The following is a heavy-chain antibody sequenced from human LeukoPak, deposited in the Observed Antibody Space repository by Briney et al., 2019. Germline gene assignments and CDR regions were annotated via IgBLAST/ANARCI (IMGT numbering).Heavy chain of an antibody. CDR3: ARESAVGYGSFDY. D-gene: IGHD6-19*01. J-gene: IGHJ4*02. V-gene: IGHV3-7*03. Sequence: GESLRLSCAASGFTFGAYYMSWVRQAPGKGLEWVANIRGDGRETFYADSLRGRFSIFRDNARSSVSLQMNSLSAEDTGVYYCARESAVGYGSFDYWGQGTLVTVSS. CDR1: GFTFGAYY. CDR2: IRGDGRET.